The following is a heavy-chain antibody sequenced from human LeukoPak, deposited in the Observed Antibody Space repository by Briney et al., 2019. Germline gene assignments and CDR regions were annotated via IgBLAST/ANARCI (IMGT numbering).Heavy chain of an antibody. V-gene: IGHV1-18*01. CDR2: ISSSNGKT. CDR1: GYNFTKFG. D-gene: IGHD3-10*01. CDR3: ARGQLDWFFDF. J-gene: IGHJ2*01. Sequence: ASVNVSCKASGYNFTKFGFNWVRQAAGQGLEWMGWISSSNGKTNYAQKFQGRVTMTTDTSTTTAFMELRSLRSDDTAVYYCARGQLDWFFDFWGHGTLVTVSS.